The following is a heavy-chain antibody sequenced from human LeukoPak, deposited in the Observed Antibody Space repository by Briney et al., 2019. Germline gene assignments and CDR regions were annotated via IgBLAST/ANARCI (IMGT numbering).Heavy chain of an antibody. D-gene: IGHD1-1*01. CDR1: GFIFVNYG. Sequence: PGGSLRLSCAASGFIFVNYGMHWVRQAPGKGLEWVALISYDGGETYYADSVKGRFTTSRDDSKNALYLQMNSLRAEDTALYYCAKDPSLRTTLPLWGQGTLVTVSS. CDR2: ISYDGGET. J-gene: IGHJ4*02. V-gene: IGHV3-30*18. CDR3: AKDPSLRTTLPL.